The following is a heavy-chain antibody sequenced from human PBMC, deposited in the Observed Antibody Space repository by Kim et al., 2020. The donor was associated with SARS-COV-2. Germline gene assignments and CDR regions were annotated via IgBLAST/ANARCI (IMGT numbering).Heavy chain of an antibody. D-gene: IGHD6-13*01. CDR3: ARCIAAAPGA. Sequence: SNNYSPSLKSLVTRAVDTSKYQFSLKLSSVTAADTAVYYCARCIAAAPGAWGQGTLVTVSS. J-gene: IGHJ5*02. CDR2: SN. V-gene: IGHV4-34*01.